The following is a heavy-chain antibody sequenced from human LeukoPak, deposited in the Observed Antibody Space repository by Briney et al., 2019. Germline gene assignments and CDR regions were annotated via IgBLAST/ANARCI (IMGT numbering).Heavy chain of an antibody. CDR3: ARDGGNVRPFDY. V-gene: IGHV1-8*01. CDR2: MNPNSGNT. CDR1: GYTFTSYE. J-gene: IGHJ4*02. Sequence: GASVKVSCKASGYTFTSYEINWVRQAPGQGLEWMGWMNPNSGNTGYAQKFQGRVTMTRNSSISTAYMELSSLRSEDTAMYYCARDGGNVRPFDYWGQGTLVTVSS. D-gene: IGHD4-23*01.